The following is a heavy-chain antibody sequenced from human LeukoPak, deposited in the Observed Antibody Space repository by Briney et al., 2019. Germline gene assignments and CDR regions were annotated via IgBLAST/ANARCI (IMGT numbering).Heavy chain of an antibody. D-gene: IGHD3-10*01. Sequence: SETLSLTCTASGGSISSYYWSWIRQPAGKGLEWIGRIYSSGSTNYNPSLKSRVTMSVDTSKNQFSLKLSSVTAADTAVYYCARDRSYYYGSGSYPEDAFDIWGQGTMVTVS. J-gene: IGHJ3*02. V-gene: IGHV4-4*07. CDR3: ARDRSYYYGSGSYPEDAFDI. CDR1: GGSISSYY. CDR2: IYSSGST.